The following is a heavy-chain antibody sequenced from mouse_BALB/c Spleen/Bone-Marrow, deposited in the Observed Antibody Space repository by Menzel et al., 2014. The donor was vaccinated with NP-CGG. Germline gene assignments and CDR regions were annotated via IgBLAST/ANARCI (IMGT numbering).Heavy chain of an antibody. J-gene: IGHJ3*01. CDR2: IFPVNADT. CDR1: GYVFTDYW. Sequence: QVQLQQPGAELVRPGSSVKISCKASGYVFTDYWMNWLKQRPGQGLEWIGQIFPVNADTNYKANFKDKVTLTADKSSTTAYMQPNSLTSEDSAVYFCARFATGSFAYWGQGTLVTVSA. CDR3: ARFATGSFAY. D-gene: IGHD1-1*01. V-gene: IGHV1-80*01.